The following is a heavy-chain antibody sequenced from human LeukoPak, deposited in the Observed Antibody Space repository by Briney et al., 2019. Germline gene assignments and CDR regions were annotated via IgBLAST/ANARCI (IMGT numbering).Heavy chain of an antibody. CDR3: ARDRRYYYDSSGYSRGDY. CDR2: ISSSGSTI. V-gene: IGHV3-11*04. J-gene: IGHJ4*02. D-gene: IGHD3-22*01. CDR1: GFTFSDYY. Sequence: GGSLRLSCAASGFTFSDYYMSWIRQAPGKGLEWVSYISSSGSTIYYADSVKGRFTISRDNAKNSLYLQMNSLRAGDTAVYYCARDRRYYYDSSGYSRGDYWGQGTLVTVSS.